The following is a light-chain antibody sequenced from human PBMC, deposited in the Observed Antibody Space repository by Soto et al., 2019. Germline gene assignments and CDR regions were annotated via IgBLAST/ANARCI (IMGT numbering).Light chain of an antibody. Sequence: QSALTQPASVSGSTGQSITISCTGTTSDIGGYNYVSWYQQHPGKAPKLIIYDVSNRPSGVSNRFSGSKSGNTASLTISGLQAGDEADYYCSSFTSTSAVLFGGGTKLTVL. V-gene: IGLV2-14*01. CDR1: TSDIGGYNY. J-gene: IGLJ2*01. CDR2: DVS. CDR3: SSFTSTSAVL.